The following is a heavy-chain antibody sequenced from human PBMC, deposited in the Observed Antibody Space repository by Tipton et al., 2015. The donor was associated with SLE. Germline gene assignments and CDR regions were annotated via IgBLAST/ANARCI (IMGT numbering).Heavy chain of an antibody. Sequence: TLSLTCTVSGGSIRSGGYSWNWIRQPAGKGLEWIGRFYSGYTTYNPSLNSRATMSVDTSKNQFSLKLISVTAADTAVYYCARHKGVVYFYHYDGLDVWGHGTTVTVSS. CDR1: GGSIRSGGYS. CDR2: FYSGYT. V-gene: IGHV4-61*02. J-gene: IGHJ6*02. CDR3: ARHKGVVYFYHYDGLDV. D-gene: IGHD3-3*01.